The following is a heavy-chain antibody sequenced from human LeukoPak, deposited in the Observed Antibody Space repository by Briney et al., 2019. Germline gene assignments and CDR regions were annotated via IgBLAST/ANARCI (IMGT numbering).Heavy chain of an antibody. V-gene: IGHV3-43*02. CDR1: GFTFDDYA. Sequence: GGSLRLSCAASGFTFDDYAMHWVRQAPGKGLEWVSLISGDGGSTYYADSAKGRFTISRDNSKNSLYLQMNSLRTEDTALYYCAKAKIQLSMLDAFDIWGQGTMVTVSS. D-gene: IGHD5-18*01. J-gene: IGHJ3*02. CDR3: AKAKIQLSMLDAFDI. CDR2: ISGDGGST.